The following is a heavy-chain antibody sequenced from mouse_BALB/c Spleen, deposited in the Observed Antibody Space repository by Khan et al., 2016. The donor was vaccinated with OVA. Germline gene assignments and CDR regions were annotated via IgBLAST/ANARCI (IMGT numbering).Heavy chain of an antibody. CDR3: TRPSTTEYDYGMDY. CDR2: ISHGGSSA. CDR1: GFTFSSYT. D-gene: IGHD1-1*01. Sequence: EVELVESGGGLVQPGGSLKLSCAASGFTFSSYTMSWVRQTPDKRLEWVAFISHGGSSAYYPDTVKGRFTSSRDNAKNTLYLQMSSLKSKDTAMYYCTRPSTTEYDYGMDYWGQRTSVTVSS. V-gene: IGHV5-12-2*01. J-gene: IGHJ4*01.